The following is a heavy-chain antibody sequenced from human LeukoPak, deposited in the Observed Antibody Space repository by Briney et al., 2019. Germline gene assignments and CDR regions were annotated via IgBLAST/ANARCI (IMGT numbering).Heavy chain of an antibody. D-gene: IGHD2-15*01. V-gene: IGHV5-51*01. CDR2: IYPGDSDT. J-gene: IGHJ4*02. CDR3: ARADCSGGSCPPSDY. Sequence: GESLKISCKGSGYSFTSYWIGWVRQTPGKGLEWMGIIYPGDSDTRYSPSFQGQVTIPADKSISTAYLQWSSLKASDTAMYYCARADCSGGSCPPSDYWGQGTLVTVSS. CDR1: GYSFTSYW.